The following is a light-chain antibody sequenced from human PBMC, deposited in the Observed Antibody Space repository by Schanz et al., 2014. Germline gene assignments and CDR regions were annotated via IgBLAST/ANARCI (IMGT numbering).Light chain of an antibody. CDR2: NVD. V-gene: IGLV2-11*01. CDR1: GSDVAGYNY. Sequence: QSALTQPRSVSGSPGQSVNISCSGTGSDVAGYNYVSWYQQHPGKAPKLIIYNVDKRPSGVPDRFSGSKSGNTASLTISGLQAEDEADYCCSSYAGSNKEVFGGGTKVTVL. CDR3: SSYAGSNKEV. J-gene: IGLJ3*02.